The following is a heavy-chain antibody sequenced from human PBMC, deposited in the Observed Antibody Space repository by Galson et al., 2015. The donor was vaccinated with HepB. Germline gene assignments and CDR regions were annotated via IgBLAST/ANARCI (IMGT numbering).Heavy chain of an antibody. D-gene: IGHD3-3*01. Sequence: PALVKPTQTLTLTCTFSGFSLSSSGVGVGWIRQPPGKALEWLALLDWNDDKRYSPSLKSRLTITKDTSKNQVVLTMTNMDPVDTATYYCAHKKTHYDFWSGYSPDLRFDPWGQGTLVTVSS. CDR2: LDWNDDK. J-gene: IGHJ5*02. CDR3: AHKKTHYDFWSGYSPDLRFDP. V-gene: IGHV2-5*01. CDR1: GFSLSSSGVG.